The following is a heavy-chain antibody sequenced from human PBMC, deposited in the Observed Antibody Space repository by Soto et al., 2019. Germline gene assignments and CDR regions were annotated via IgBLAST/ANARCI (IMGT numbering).Heavy chain of an antibody. D-gene: IGHD2-2*01. CDR3: ARVAMPEFDP. CDR1: GGSISSSSYY. V-gene: IGHV4-39*01. Sequence: PSETLSLTCTVSGGSISSSSYYWGWIRQPPGKGLEWIGSIYYSGSTYYNPSLKSRVTISVDTSKNQFSLKLSSVTAADTAVYYCARVAMPEFDPWGQGTLVTVSS. CDR2: IYYSGST. J-gene: IGHJ5*02.